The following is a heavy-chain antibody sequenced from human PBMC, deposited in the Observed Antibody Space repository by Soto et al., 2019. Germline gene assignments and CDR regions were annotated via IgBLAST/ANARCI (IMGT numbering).Heavy chain of an antibody. D-gene: IGHD6-13*01. CDR1: GYSISSGYY. J-gene: IGHJ5*02. CDR2: IYHSGST. Sequence: SETLSLTCAVSGYSISSGYYWGWIRQPPGKGLEWIGSIYHSGSTYYNPSLKSRVTISVDTSKNQFSLKLSSVTAADTAVYYCARVGGAAGNWFDPWGQGTLVTVS. CDR3: ARVGGAAGNWFDP. V-gene: IGHV4-38-2*01.